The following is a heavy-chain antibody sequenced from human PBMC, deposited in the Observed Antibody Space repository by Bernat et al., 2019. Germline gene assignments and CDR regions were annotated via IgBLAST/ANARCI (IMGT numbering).Heavy chain of an antibody. CDR3: AITMVRGVIASDY. Sequence: EVQLVESGGGLVQPGGSLRLPCAASGFTVSSNYMSWVRQAPGKGVEWVSVIYSGGSTYDADSVSGRFTIARNNSKNTLYLKMSSMRAEDTAVYYCAITMVRGVIASDYWGQGTLVTVSS. CDR1: GFTVSSNY. J-gene: IGHJ4*02. D-gene: IGHD3-10*01. CDR2: IYSGGST. V-gene: IGHV3-66*01.